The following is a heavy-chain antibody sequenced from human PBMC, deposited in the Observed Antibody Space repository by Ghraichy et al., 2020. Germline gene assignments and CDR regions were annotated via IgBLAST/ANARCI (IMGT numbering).Heavy chain of an antibody. D-gene: IGHD2/OR15-2a*01. CDR2: IYHSGST. J-gene: IGHJ4*02. CDR1: GGSISSGGYS. Sequence: SETLSLTCAVSGGSISSGGYSWSWIRQPPGKGLEWIGYIYHSGSTYYNPSLKSRVTISVDRSKNQFSLKLSSVTAADTAVYYCARESDLLNVFDYWGQGTLVTVSS. CDR3: ARESDLLNVFDY. V-gene: IGHV4-30-2*01.